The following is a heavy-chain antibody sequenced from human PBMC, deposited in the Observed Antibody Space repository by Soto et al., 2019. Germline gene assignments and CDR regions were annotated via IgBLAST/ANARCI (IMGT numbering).Heavy chain of an antibody. CDR3: ARDMCNGYYVQESWGLDV. CDR2: IKQDGSEE. D-gene: IGHD1-26*01. CDR1: GFTLGTYW. V-gene: IGHV3-7*05. Sequence: EVQLVASGGGLVQPGESLRLSCVASGFTLGTYWMSWARQAPAKGLEWLASIKQDGSEEFSVDSVKGRFTISRDTAKNSLFLLLNSMRGEATGVYYCARDMCNGYYVQESWGLDVWGQGNTVTVSS. J-gene: IGHJ6*02.